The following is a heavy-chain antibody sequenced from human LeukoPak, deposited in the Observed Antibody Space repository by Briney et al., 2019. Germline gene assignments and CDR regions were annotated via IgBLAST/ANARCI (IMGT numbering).Heavy chain of an antibody. CDR2: ISYDGRDK. V-gene: IGHV3-30-3*02. J-gene: IGHJ4*02. D-gene: IGHD2/OR15-2a*01. CDR3: AKDKNQIARYFFDY. Sequence: GGSLRLSCTASGFTFGDYSMNWVRQAPGKGPEWVAVISYDGRDKHHADSVKGRFTISRDNSKNTLYLQMDNLRLEDTALYFCAKDKNQIARYFFDYWGQGALVTVSS. CDR1: GFTFGDYS.